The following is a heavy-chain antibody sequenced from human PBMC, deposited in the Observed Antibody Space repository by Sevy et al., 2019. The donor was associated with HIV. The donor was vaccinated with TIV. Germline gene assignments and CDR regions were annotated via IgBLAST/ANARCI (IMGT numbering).Heavy chain of an antibody. CDR3: ASAREYYEDSSGYLDY. CDR1: EYSLTKLS. Sequence: ASVKVSCKVSEYSLTKLSMHWVRQAPGKGLEWMGRFDPEDGETIFAQKFQGRVTMTEDTSTDTAYMQLSSLRSEDTDVYYCASAREYYEDSSGYLDYWGQGTLVTVSS. CDR2: FDPEDGET. D-gene: IGHD3-22*01. V-gene: IGHV1-24*01. J-gene: IGHJ4*02.